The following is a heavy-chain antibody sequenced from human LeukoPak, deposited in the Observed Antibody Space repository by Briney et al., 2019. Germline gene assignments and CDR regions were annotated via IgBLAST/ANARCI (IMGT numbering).Heavy chain of an antibody. CDR1: GIPFSDYY. D-gene: IGHD6-13*01. J-gene: IGHJ4*02. CDR2: ISSSSSYT. Sequence: GGSLRLSCAVSGIPFSDYYMNWIRQAPGKGLEWISYISSSSSYTDYADSVKGRFTISRDNAKSTLYLQMNSLRLEDTAVYFCAAGTAADFWGQGTLVTVSS. CDR3: AAGTAADF. V-gene: IGHV3-11*03.